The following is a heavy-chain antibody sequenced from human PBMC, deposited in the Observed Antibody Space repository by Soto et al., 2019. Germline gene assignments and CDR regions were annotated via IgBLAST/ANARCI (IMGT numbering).Heavy chain of an antibody. CDR2: ISGSGFKK. CDR1: GFIFENFG. CDR3: AKNQGLELAPIATVDWFDP. V-gene: IGHV3-23*01. Sequence: GGSLRLSCAASGFIFENFGMSWVRQAPGKGLEWISSISGSGFKKYYADSVKGRFTISRDNSKSTVYLELNNLSAEDTAVYHCAKNQGLELAPIATVDWFDPWGQGSVVTVSS. D-gene: IGHD3-3*02. J-gene: IGHJ5*02.